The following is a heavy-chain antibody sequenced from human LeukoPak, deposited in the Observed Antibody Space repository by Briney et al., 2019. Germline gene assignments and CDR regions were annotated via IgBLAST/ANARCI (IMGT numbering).Heavy chain of an antibody. CDR3: ARWGVGWLQFSDAFDI. Sequence: GGSLRLSCVASAFTFSSYWMTWVRQAPGKGLEWVANIKTDGSQIYYVDSVKGRFTISRDNAKNSLYLQMNSLRAEDTAVYYCARWGVGWLQFSDAFDIWGQGTMVTVSS. J-gene: IGHJ3*02. V-gene: IGHV3-7*03. CDR1: AFTFSSYW. CDR2: IKTDGSQI. D-gene: IGHD5-24*01.